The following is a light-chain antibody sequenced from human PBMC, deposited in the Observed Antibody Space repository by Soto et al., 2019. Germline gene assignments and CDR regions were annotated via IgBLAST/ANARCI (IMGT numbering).Light chain of an antibody. CDR1: QSVSSSY. CDR3: QQYGSSGT. Sequence: EIVLTQSPGTLYLFPGERATLSCRASQSVSSSYLAWYQQKPGQAPRLLIYGASNRATGIPDRFSGSGSGTDFTLTISSLEPEDFAVYYCQQYGSSGTFGPGTKV. CDR2: GAS. J-gene: IGKJ1*01. V-gene: IGKV3-20*01.